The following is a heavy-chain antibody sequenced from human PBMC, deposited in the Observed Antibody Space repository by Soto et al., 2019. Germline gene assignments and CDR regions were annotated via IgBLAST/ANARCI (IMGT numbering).Heavy chain of an antibody. CDR3: ARELAPVDDPFDL. J-gene: IGHJ3*01. CDR2: ASHDGSTK. CDR1: GFTFSHYS. D-gene: IGHD2-15*01. V-gene: IGHV3-30-3*01. Sequence: LRLSCAASGFTFSHYSVHWVRQAPGKGLEWVAVASHDGSTKYYADSVKGRFTISRDNSKNILYLQMNSLRTEDTAVYYCARELAPVDDPFDLWGQGTMVTVSS.